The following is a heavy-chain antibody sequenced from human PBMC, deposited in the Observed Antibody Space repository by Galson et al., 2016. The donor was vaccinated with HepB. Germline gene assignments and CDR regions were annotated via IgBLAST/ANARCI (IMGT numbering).Heavy chain of an antibody. Sequence: QSGAEVKQPGAAVKVSCKSSGYMFTRNGISWMRQAPGQGLEWMGWISTNSGNTKYAQKVQGRVSLTTDTSTTTVYMELRSLTPDDTAVYYCARDAAWNRDFWGQGTLVTVFS. V-gene: IGHV1-18*01. J-gene: IGHJ4*02. CDR1: GYMFTRNG. CDR2: ISTNSGNT. D-gene: IGHD1-1*01. CDR3: ARDAAWNRDF.